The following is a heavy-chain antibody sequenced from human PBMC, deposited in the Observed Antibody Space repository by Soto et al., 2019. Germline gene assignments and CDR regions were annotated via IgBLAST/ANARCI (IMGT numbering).Heavy chain of an antibody. D-gene: IGHD6-19*01. V-gene: IGHV3-30*03. CDR1: GFTFSSYG. CDR2: ISYDGSNK. J-gene: IGHJ4*02. CDR3: TFGDSSGWYFLDYFDY. Sequence: QVQLVESGGGVVQPGRSLRLSCAASGFTFSSYGMHWVRQAPGKGLEWVAVISYDGSNKYYADSVKGRFTISRDNSKNTLYLQMNSLRAEDTAVYYCTFGDSSGWYFLDYFDYWGQGTLVTVSS.